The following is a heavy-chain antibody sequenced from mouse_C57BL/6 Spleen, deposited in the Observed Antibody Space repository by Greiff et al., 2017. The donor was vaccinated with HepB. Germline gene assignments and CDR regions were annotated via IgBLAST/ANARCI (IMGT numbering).Heavy chain of an antibody. CDR2: IWTGGGT. CDR1: GFSLTSYA. CDR3: TRYYYGSSYYYAMDY. D-gene: IGHD1-1*01. J-gene: IGHJ4*01. Sequence: QVQLKESGPGLVAPSQSLSITCTVSGFSLTSYAISWVRQPPGKGLEWLGVIWTGGGTNYNSALKSRLSISKDNSKSQVFLKMNSLQTDDTARYYCTRYYYGSSYYYAMDYWGQGTSVTVSS. V-gene: IGHV2-9-1*01.